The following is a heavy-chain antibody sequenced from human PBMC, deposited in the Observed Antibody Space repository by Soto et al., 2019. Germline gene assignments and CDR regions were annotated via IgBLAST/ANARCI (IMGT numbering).Heavy chain of an antibody. CDR2: ISYDGSNK. CDR3: AKDFYIVVVPAAAGMDV. CDR1: GFTFSSYG. J-gene: IGHJ6*02. Sequence: GGSLRLSCAASGFTFSSYGMHWVRQAPGKGLEWVAVISYDGSNKYYADSVKGRFTISRDNSKNTLYLQMNSLRAEDTAVYYCAKDFYIVVVPAAAGMDVWGQGTTVTVSS. D-gene: IGHD2-2*01. V-gene: IGHV3-30*18.